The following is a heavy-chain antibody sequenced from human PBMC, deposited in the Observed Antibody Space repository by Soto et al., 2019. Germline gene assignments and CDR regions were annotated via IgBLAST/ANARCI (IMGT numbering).Heavy chain of an antibody. CDR2: IYYSGST. D-gene: IGHD3-3*01. V-gene: IGHV4-31*03. J-gene: IGHJ5*02. CDR1: GGSISSGDYY. CDR3: ARWWSGSRQGFDP. Sequence: QVQLQESGPGLVKPSQTLSLTCTVSGGSISSGDYYWSWIRQHPGKGLEWIGYIYYSGSTYYNPSLKSRVTMSRDPSKNQFSLKLSSVTAADTAVYYCARWWSGSRQGFDPWGQGTLVTVSS.